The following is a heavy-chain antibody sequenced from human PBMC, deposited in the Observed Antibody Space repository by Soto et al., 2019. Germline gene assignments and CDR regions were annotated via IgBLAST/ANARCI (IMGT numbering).Heavy chain of an antibody. V-gene: IGHV4-39*01. CDR2: LHYSGTS. D-gene: IGHD6-25*01. J-gene: IGHJ4*02. CDR1: GGSISSRSYF. CDR3: ARRTTAAAQQPFDY. Sequence: QLQLQESGPGLVKPSETLSLTCTVSGGSISSRSYFWGWIRQPPGRGLEGIGSLHYSGTSHYNPSLKTRITTTFPSSETQFSLKLTSVTAAEAAVYFCARRTTAAAQQPFDYWGRGTLVTVSS.